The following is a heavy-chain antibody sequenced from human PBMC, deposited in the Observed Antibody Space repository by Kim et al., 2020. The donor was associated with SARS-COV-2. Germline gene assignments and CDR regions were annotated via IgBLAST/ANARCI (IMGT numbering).Heavy chain of an antibody. J-gene: IGHJ6*02. V-gene: IGHV4-34*01. Sequence: SETLSLTCAVYGGSFSGYYWSWIRQPPGKGLEWIGEINHSGSTNYNPSLKSRVTISVDTSKNQFSLKLSSVTAADTAVYYCARAVATRVGAIYYYYYGMDVWGQGTTVTVSS. D-gene: IGHD1-26*01. CDR3: ARAVATRVGAIYYYYYGMDV. CDR1: GGSFSGYY. CDR2: INHSGST.